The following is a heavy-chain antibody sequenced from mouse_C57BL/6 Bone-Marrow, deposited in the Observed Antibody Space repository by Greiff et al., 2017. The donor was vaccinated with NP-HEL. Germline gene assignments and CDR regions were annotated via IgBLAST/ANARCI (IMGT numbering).Heavy chain of an antibody. CDR2: ISSGGDYI. Sequence: EVKLMESGEGLVKPGGSLKLSCAASGFTFSSYAMSWVRQTPEKRLEWVAYISSGGDYIYYADTVKGRFTISRDNARNTLYLQMSSLKSEDTAMYYGTSLHSSGYVYYYAMDYWGQGTSVTVSS. D-gene: IGHD3-2*02. V-gene: IGHV5-9-1*02. CDR1: GFTFSSYA. CDR3: TSLHSSGYVYYYAMDY. J-gene: IGHJ4*01.